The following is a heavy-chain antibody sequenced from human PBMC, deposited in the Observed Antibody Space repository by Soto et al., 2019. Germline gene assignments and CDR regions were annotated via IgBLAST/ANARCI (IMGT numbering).Heavy chain of an antibody. CDR2: IFDSGGT. Sequence: QVQIQQWGAGLLKPSETLSLTCAVYGGSFTGYSWNLIRQPPGKGLEWIGEIFDSGGTNYNPSLKSRVTISADTSKNQFSLKLSSVTAADTAVYYCARLALLRVYTSPTGLDPWGQGTLVTVSS. D-gene: IGHD5-12*01. J-gene: IGHJ5*02. V-gene: IGHV4-34*12. CDR1: GGSFTGYS. CDR3: ARLALLRVYTSPTGLDP.